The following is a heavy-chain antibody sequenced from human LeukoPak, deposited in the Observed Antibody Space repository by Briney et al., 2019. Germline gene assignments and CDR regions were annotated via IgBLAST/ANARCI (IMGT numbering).Heavy chain of an antibody. D-gene: IGHD6-19*01. CDR2: ISPGNGGT. CDR1: GYTFIGNY. Sequence: ASVKVSCKASGYTFIGNYIHWMRQAPGRGPEWMGWISPGNGGTKYAQKFQGRVTLTRDTSISTAYMELTSLTSDDTAVYYCARDRDGTGLFFSEDDAFDIWGQGTMVTVSS. CDR3: ARDRDGTGLFFSEDDAFDI. J-gene: IGHJ3*02. V-gene: IGHV1-2*02.